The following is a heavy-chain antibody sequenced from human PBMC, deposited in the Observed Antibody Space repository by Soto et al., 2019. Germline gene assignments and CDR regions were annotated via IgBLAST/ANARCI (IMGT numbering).Heavy chain of an antibody. CDR2: TYYRSNWRH. D-gene: IGHD6-19*01. V-gene: IGHV6-1*01. J-gene: IGHJ4*02. CDR3: ARGVAGTGFDL. CDR1: GDSVSSNTAA. Sequence: SQTLSLTCAISGDSVSSNTAAWNWIRSSPSRGLEWLGRTYYRSNWRHDYAVSVKSRITVNPDTSKNHFSLQLNSVTPDDTAVYYCARGVAGTGFDLWGQGTLITVSS.